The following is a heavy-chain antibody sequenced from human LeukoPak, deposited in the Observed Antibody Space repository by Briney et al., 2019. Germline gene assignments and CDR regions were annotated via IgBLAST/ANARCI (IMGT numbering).Heavy chain of an antibody. J-gene: IGHJ5*02. V-gene: IGHV3-33*01. D-gene: IGHD4-11*01. Sequence: HPGGSLRLSCAAPGITFSSFGMHWLRQAPGKGLKWVAFIWYDGSNKYYADSVKGRFTISRDNSKNTLYLQMNSLRVEDTAVYYCARDGTVTAGPFDPWGRGTLVTVSS. CDR2: IWYDGSNK. CDR3: ARDGTVTAGPFDP. CDR1: GITFSSFG.